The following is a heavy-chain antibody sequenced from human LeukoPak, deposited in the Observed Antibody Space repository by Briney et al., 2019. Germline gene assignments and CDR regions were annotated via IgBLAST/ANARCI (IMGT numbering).Heavy chain of an antibody. D-gene: IGHD3-3*01. CDR3: ARGPYYDFWGGPPYYYYGTDV. CDR1: GGSFSGYY. J-gene: IGHJ6*02. V-gene: IGHV4-34*01. Sequence: PSETLSLTCAVYGGSFSGYYWSWIRQPPGKGLEWIGEINHSGSTNYNPSLKSRVTISVDTSKNQFSLKLSSVTAADTAVYYCARGPYYDFWGGPPYYYYGTDVWGQGTTVTVSS. CDR2: INHSGST.